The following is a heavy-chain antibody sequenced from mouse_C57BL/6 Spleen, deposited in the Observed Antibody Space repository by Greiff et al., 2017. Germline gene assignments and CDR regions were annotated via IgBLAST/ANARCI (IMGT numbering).Heavy chain of an antibody. CDR1: GFTFSNYW. CDR3: TGLECPVYFDY. CDR2: IRLKSDNYAT. V-gene: IGHV6-3*01. Sequence: EVKVEESGGGLVQPGGSMKLSCVASGFTFSNYWMNWVRQSPEKGLEWVAQIRLKSDNYATYYAESVKGRFTISRDDSKSSVYLQMNNLRAEDTGIYYCTGLECPVYFDYWGQGTTLTVSS. J-gene: IGHJ2*01.